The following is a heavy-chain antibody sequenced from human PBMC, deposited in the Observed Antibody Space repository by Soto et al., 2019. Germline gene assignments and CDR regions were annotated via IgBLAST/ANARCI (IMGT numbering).Heavy chain of an antibody. Sequence: PGGSLRLSCAASGFTFSSYSMNWVRQAPGKGLEWVSYISSSSSTLYYADSVKGRFTISRDNAKNSLYLQMNSLRDEDTAVYYCARDRVKYSGYDYPDYWGQGTLVTVSS. CDR1: GFTFSSYS. D-gene: IGHD5-12*01. CDR2: ISSSSSTL. CDR3: ARDRVKYSGYDYPDY. V-gene: IGHV3-48*02. J-gene: IGHJ4*02.